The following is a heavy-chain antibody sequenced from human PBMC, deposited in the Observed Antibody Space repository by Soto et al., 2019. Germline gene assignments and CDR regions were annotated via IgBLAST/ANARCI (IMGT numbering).Heavy chain of an antibody. CDR1: GFTFDDYA. CDR3: AKVWMREQWPFDY. CDR2: ISWNSGSI. D-gene: IGHD6-19*01. Sequence: GGSLRLSCAASGFTFDDYAMHWVRQAPGKGLEWVSGISWNSGSIGYADSVKGRFTISRDNAKNSLYLQMNSLRAEDTALYYCAKVWMREQWPFDYWGQGTLVTVSS. V-gene: IGHV3-9*01. J-gene: IGHJ4*02.